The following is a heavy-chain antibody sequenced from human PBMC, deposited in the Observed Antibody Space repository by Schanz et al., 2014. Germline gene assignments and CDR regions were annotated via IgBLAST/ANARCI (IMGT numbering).Heavy chain of an antibody. CDR2: ISVYHGHT. V-gene: IGHV1-18*01. Sequence: VQLVQSGAEVKKPGASVRLSCEASGYTFTSYDINWVRQAPGQGLEWMGWISVYHGHTNYAEKVHGRVTMTTDTSTSTAYMELSSLRSEDTAVYYCARDGEAAAGCDYWAQGTLXTVSS. D-gene: IGHD6-13*01. CDR1: GYTFTSYD. J-gene: IGHJ4*02. CDR3: ARDGEAAAGCDY.